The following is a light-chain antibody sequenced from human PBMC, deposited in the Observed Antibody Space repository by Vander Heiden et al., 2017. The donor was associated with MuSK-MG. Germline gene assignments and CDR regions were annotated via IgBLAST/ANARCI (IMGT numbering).Light chain of an antibody. CDR3: QQYASSPPIT. CDR1: QNIGSNS. CDR2: GAS. J-gene: IGKJ5*01. V-gene: IGKV3-20*01. Sequence: VLTQSPGTLSLSPGERATLSRRASQNIGSNSLAWYQQKPGQGHRLLIYGASRRATGIPDRFSGSGFGTDFTLTISRLEPEDFAVYYCQQYASSPPITFGQGTRLEIK.